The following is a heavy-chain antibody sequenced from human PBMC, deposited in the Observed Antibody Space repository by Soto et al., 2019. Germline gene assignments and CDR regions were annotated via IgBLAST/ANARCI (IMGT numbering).Heavy chain of an antibody. J-gene: IGHJ4*02. CDR3: AHRLDRSYFDY. V-gene: IGHV2-5*02. D-gene: IGHD3-9*01. Sequence: QITLKESGPTLVKPTQTLTLTCTLSGFSLRTSGVGVGWIRQPPGEALECLAVIYWDDDKRYSPSLRSRLTNTXXTSKDQVVLTLTNMDPLDTGTYYCAHRLDRSYFDYWGQGILVTVSS. CDR1: GFSLRTSGVG. CDR2: IYWDDDK.